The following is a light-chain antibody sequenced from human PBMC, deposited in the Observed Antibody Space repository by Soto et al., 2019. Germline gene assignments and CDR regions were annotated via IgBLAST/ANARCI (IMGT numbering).Light chain of an antibody. Sequence: QPVLTQSPSASASLGASVNLTCTLSSGHSSYAIAWHQQQPEKGPRYLMKLNSDGTHSKGDGIPDRFSGSSSGAERYLTISRLQSEDEADYYCQTWGTGIYVFGGGTQLTVL. CDR3: QTWGTGIYV. V-gene: IGLV4-69*01. J-gene: IGLJ7*01. CDR2: LNSDGTH. CDR1: SGHSSYA.